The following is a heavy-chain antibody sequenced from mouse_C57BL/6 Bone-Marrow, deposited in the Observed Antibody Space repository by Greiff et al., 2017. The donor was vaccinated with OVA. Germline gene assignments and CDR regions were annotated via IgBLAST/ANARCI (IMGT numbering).Heavy chain of an antibody. Sequence: VQLQQSGAELVKPGASVKISCKASGYAFSSYWMNWVKQRPGKGLEWIGQIYPGDGDTNYNGKFKGKATLTADKSSSTAYMQLSSLTSEDSAVYFCERWGWDGYYAMGYWGQGTSVTVSS. D-gene: IGHD4-1*01. J-gene: IGHJ4*01. CDR1: GYAFSSYW. CDR3: ERWGWDGYYAMGY. V-gene: IGHV1-80*01. CDR2: IYPGDGDT.